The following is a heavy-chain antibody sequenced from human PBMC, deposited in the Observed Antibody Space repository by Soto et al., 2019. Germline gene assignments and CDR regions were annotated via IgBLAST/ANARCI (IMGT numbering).Heavy chain of an antibody. Sequence: SETLSLTCTVSGGSIRSGGYYWSWVRQNPRRGLEWIGNIYYSGNTYYNPSLKSRLTISVDTSKSQFSLNLSSVTAADTAVYYCARDRLMATAGTARHYFGLDVWGQGTTVTVS. CDR1: GGSIRSGGYY. J-gene: IGHJ6*02. V-gene: IGHV4-31*03. CDR3: ARDRLMATAGTARHYFGLDV. D-gene: IGHD5-18*01. CDR2: IYYSGNT.